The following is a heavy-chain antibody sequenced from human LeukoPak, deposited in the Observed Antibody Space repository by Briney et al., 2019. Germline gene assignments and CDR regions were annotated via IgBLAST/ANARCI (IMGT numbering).Heavy chain of an antibody. CDR3: ARESWILTALDY. V-gene: IGHV3-21*01. CDR2: ISSSSSYI. D-gene: IGHD3-9*01. J-gene: IGHJ4*02. Sequence: PGGSLRLSCAASGFTFSSYAMNWVRQAPGKGLEWVSSISSSSSYIYYADSVKGRFTISRDNAKNSLYLQMNSLRAEDTAVYYCARESWILTALDYWGQGTLVTVSS. CDR1: GFTFSSYA.